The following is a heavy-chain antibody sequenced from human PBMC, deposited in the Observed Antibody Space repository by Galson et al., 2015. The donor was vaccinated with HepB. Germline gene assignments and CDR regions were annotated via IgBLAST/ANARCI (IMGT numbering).Heavy chain of an antibody. V-gene: IGHV4-39*01. CDR1: GGSISSSSYY. Sequence: TLSLTCTVSGGSISSSSYYWGWIRQPPGKGLEWIGSIYYSGSTYYNPSLKSRVTISVDTSKNHFSLKVSSVTAADTAVYYCARHGNRRSSGWSDFDYWGQGTLGTVSS. D-gene: IGHD6-19*01. CDR3: ARHGNRRSSGWSDFDY. J-gene: IGHJ4*02. CDR2: IYYSGST.